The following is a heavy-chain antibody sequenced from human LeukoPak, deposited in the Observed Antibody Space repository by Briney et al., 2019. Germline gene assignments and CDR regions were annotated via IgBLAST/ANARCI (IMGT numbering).Heavy chain of an antibody. J-gene: IGHJ4*02. CDR2: ISVSGGST. Sequence: PGGSLRLSCAASGLTFSNFAMTWVRQAPGKGLEWVSTISVSGGSTYYADSVKGRFTISRDNSKNTLYLQMNSLRAEDTAVYYCAKDLLYSSSSAVDSWGQGSLVTVSS. CDR1: GLTFSNFA. D-gene: IGHD6-13*01. V-gene: IGHV3-23*01. CDR3: AKDLLYSSSSAVDS.